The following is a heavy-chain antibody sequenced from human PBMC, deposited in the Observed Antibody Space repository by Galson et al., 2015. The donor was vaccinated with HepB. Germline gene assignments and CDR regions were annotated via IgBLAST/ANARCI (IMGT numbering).Heavy chain of an antibody. D-gene: IGHD2-2*01. CDR3: ATSTSLDY. V-gene: IGHV3-9*01. Sequence: SLRLSCAASGFTFDDYGMHWVRQAPGKGLGWVSGISWNSGSIGYADSVKGRFTISRDNAKSSLYLQMNSLRAEDTALYYCATSTSLDYWGQGTLVTVSS. CDR1: GFTFDDYG. J-gene: IGHJ4*02. CDR2: ISWNSGSI.